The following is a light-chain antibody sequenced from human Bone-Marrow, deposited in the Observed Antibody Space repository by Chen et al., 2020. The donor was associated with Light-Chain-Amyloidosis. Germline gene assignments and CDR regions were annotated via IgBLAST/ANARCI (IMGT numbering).Light chain of an antibody. CDR1: SGSIATNY. J-gene: IGLJ3*02. CDR2: EDD. CDR3: QSYQGSSQGV. Sequence: NFMLTQPHSVSESPGKTVIISCTRSSGSIATNYVQWYQQRPGSSPTTVIYEDDQRPSGVPDRFSGSIDRSSNSASLTISGLTTEDEAGYYCQSYQGSSQGVFGGGTKLTVL. V-gene: IGLV6-57*01.